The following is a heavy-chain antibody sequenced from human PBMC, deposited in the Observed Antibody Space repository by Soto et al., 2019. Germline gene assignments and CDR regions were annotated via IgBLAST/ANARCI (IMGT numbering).Heavy chain of an antibody. V-gene: IGHV3-72*01. Sequence: PGGSLRISCAVSGFTLSNHYIDWVRQAPGKGLEWVGRSRDKPQGYSTAYAASVKGRFTTSRDESKNSAYLQMNSLKTEDTAVYYCVRATYFSDSSGYTRCLDYWGQGTLVTVSS. J-gene: IGHJ4*02. CDR1: GFTLSNHY. CDR2: SRDKPQGYST. CDR3: VRATYFSDSSGYTRCLDY. D-gene: IGHD3-22*01.